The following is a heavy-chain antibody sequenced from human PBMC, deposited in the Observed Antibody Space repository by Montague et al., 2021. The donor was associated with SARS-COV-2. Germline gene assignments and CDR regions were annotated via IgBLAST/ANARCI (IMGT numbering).Heavy chain of an antibody. D-gene: IGHD2-15*01. CDR2: ISSSGSTI. Sequence: SLRLSCAASGFTFSSYEMNWVRQAPGKGLEWVSYISSSGSTIYYXDSVKGRFTISRDNAKNSLYLQMNSLRAEDTAVHYCASEQYCSGGSCFYDASDIWGQGTMVTVSS. CDR1: GFTFSSYE. V-gene: IGHV3-48*03. J-gene: IGHJ3*02. CDR3: ASEQYCSGGSCFYDASDI.